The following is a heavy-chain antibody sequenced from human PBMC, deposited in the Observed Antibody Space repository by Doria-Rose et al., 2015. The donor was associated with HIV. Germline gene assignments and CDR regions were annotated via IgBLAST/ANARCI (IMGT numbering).Heavy chain of an antibody. CDR3: ARMGSYRELDY. Sequence: SFSSRGYYWNWIRHVPGKGLESLGYTYYTGTSDYSPSLKSRLNMAVDTSKNQFSLKLSFVTVADTAVYYCARMGSYRELDYWGQGALVIVSA. V-gene: IGHV4-31*02. CDR1: SFSSRGYY. CDR2: TYYTGTS. D-gene: IGHD3-3*01. J-gene: IGHJ4*02.